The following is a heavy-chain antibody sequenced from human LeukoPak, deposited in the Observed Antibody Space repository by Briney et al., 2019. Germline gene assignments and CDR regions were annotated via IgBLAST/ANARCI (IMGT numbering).Heavy chain of an antibody. CDR1: GFTFNNYA. CDR3: AKGDNDILTGYYNSFDY. Sequence: GGSLRLSCAASGFTFNNYAMSWVRQAPGKGLEWVSTISASGISTYYSDSVKGRFTISRDNSKNTLYLQMNSLRAEDTAVYYCAKGDNDILTGYYNSFDYWGQGTLVTVSS. J-gene: IGHJ4*02. V-gene: IGHV3-23*01. CDR2: ISASGIST. D-gene: IGHD3-9*01.